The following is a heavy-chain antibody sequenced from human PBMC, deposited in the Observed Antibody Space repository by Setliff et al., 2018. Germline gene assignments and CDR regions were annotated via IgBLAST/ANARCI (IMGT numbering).Heavy chain of an antibody. CDR1: GSTFSGSA. Sequence: PGGSLRLSCVVSGSTFSGSAIHWVRQVSGKGLEWVGRIKSKTNNYATAYAASVKGRFTVSRDDSKNTAYLQMNSLRGEDTAVYFCASIDWGENFYNTDVWGKGTTVTVSS. D-gene: IGHD7-27*01. J-gene: IGHJ6*03. CDR3: ASIDWGENFYNTDV. CDR2: IKSKTNNYAT. V-gene: IGHV3-73*01.